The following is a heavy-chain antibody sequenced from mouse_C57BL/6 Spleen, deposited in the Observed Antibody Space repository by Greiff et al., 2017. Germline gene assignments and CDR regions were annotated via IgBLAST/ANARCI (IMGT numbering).Heavy chain of an antibody. Sequence: QVQLQQPGAELVKPGASVKMSCKASGYTFTSYWITWVKQRPGQGLEWIGDIYPGSGSTNYNEKFKSKATLTVDTSSSTAYMQLSSLTSEDSAVYYGASAYYSSPEYYFDYWGQGTTLTVSS. CDR1: GYTFTSYW. V-gene: IGHV1-55*01. CDR2: IYPGSGST. J-gene: IGHJ2*01. D-gene: IGHD2-12*01. CDR3: ASAYYSSPEYYFDY.